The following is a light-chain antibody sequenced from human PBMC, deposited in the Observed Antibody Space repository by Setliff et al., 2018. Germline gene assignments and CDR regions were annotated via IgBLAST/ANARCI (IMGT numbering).Light chain of an antibody. V-gene: IGLV1-44*01. Sequence: QSALTQPPSASGTPGQRVPISCSGSNSNIGTNTVSWYQHLPGTAPKLLIYTNSQRPSGVPDRFSGSKSATSASLAISGLQSDDEADYYCATWDDSLNGVIFGGGTK. CDR3: ATWDDSLNGVI. J-gene: IGLJ2*01. CDR2: TNS. CDR1: NSNIGTNT.